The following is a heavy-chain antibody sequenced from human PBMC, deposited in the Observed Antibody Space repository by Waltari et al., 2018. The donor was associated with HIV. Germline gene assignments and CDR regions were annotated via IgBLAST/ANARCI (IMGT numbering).Heavy chain of an antibody. Sequence: QVQLVESGGGVVQPGRSLRLSCAASGFTFSSYAMHWVRQAPGKGLEWVAVISYDGSNKYYADSVKGRFTISRDNSKNTLYLQMNSLRAEDTAVYYCARTIAAAGRSPAFDIWGQGTMVTVSS. D-gene: IGHD6-13*01. CDR3: ARTIAAAGRSPAFDI. V-gene: IGHV3-30*01. J-gene: IGHJ3*02. CDR1: GFTFSSYA. CDR2: ISYDGSNK.